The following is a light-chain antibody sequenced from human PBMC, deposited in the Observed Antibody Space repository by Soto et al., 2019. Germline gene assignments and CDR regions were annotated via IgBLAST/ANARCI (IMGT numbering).Light chain of an antibody. CDR1: QSISSW. CDR3: QQYNSYSWT. J-gene: IGKJ1*01. V-gene: IGKV1-5*03. CDR2: KAS. Sequence: DIQMTQSPSALSASVGDRVTIAVRASQSISSWLAWYQQKPGKAPKLLIYKASSLESGVPSRFSGSGSGTEFTLTISSLQPDDFATYYCQQYNSYSWTFGQGTKV.